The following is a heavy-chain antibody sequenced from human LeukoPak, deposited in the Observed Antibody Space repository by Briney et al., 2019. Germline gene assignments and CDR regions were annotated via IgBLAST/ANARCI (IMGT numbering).Heavy chain of an antibody. CDR3: AKDRIVVVPAAIDY. V-gene: IGHV3-30*02. D-gene: IGHD2-2*01. Sequence: PGGSLRLSCAASEFTFSSYGMHWVRQAPGKGLEWVAFIRYDGSNKYYADSVKGRFTISRDNSKNTLYLQMNSLRAEDTAVYYCAKDRIVVVPAAIDYWSQGTLVTVSS. CDR1: EFTFSSYG. CDR2: IRYDGSNK. J-gene: IGHJ4*02.